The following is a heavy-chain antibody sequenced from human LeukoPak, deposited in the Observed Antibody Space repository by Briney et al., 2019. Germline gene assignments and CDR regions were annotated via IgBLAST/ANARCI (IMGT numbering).Heavy chain of an antibody. V-gene: IGHV3-23*01. CDR2: ITTSGGST. J-gene: IGHJ3*02. Sequence: PGGSLRLSCAASGFAFSSYAMSWVRQAPGEGLEWVSSITTSGGSTYYADSVEGRFTISRDNAKNTLYLQMNSLRAEDTAVYYCAKDHYVSGRYDAFDIWGQGTMVTVSS. CDR3: AKDHYVSGRYDAFDI. CDR1: GFAFSSYA. D-gene: IGHD3-10*01.